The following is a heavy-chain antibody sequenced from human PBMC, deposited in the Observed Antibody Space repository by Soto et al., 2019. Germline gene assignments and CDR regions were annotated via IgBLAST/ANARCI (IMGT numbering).Heavy chain of an antibody. CDR2: INTNTGNP. CDR1: GYTFASYA. D-gene: IGHD3-3*01. Sequence: ASVKVSCKASGYTFASYAMNWVRQAPGQGLEWMGWINTNTGNPTYAQGFTGRFVFSLDTSVSTAYLQICSLKAEDTAVYYCARDPRRGYDFWSGYYGYYYGMDVWGQGTTVTVSS. CDR3: ARDPRRGYDFWSGYYGYYYGMDV. J-gene: IGHJ6*02. V-gene: IGHV7-4-1*01.